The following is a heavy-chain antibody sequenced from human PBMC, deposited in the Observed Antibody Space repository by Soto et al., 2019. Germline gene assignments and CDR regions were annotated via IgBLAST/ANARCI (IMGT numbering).Heavy chain of an antibody. V-gene: IGHV1-69*02. Sequence: ASVKVSCKASGCTFSSYTISWVRQATGQGLEWMGRIIPILGIANYAQKVQGRVTITADKSTSTAYMELSSLRSEDTAVYYCARGPKPKGIVVVPAAMRDNWFDPWGQGTLVTVSS. CDR1: GCTFSSYT. CDR2: IIPILGIA. CDR3: ARGPKPKGIVVVPAAMRDNWFDP. D-gene: IGHD2-2*01. J-gene: IGHJ5*02.